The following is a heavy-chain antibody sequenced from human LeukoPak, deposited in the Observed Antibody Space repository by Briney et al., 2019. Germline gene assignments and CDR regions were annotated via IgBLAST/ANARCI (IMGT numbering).Heavy chain of an antibody. CDR2: IRSKANSYAT. CDR3: IATTYDFDYHGMDV. D-gene: IGHD1-7*01. CDR1: GFTFSGSV. Sequence: GGSLRLSCAGSGFTFSGSVMHWVRQASGKGLEWVGRIRSKANSYATAYPASVKGRFTISRDDSKNTAYLQMISLRTEDTAVYYCIATTYDFDYHGMDVWGQGTTVTVSS. V-gene: IGHV3-73*01. J-gene: IGHJ6*02.